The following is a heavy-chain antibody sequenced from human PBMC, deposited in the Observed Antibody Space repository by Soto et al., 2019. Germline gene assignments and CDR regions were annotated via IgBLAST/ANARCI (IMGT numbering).Heavy chain of an antibody. CDR2: IKSKTDGGTT. V-gene: IGHV3-15*07. CDR1: AFTFGNAW. Sequence: PGGSLRLSCAASAFTFGNAWMNWVRQAPGKGLEWVGRIKSKTDGGTTDYAAPVKGRFTISRDDSKNTLYLQMNSLKTEDTAVYYCTTTNYYYDSSAYWFDALDIWGQVTRVTVSS. CDR3: TTTNYYYDSSAYWFDALDI. J-gene: IGHJ3*02. D-gene: IGHD3-22*01.